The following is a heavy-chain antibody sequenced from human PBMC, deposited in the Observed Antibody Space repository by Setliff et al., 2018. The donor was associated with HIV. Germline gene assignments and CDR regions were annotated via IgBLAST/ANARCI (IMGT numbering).Heavy chain of an antibody. J-gene: IGHJ6*03. CDR1: GGTFSSYA. Sequence: SVKVSXXASGGTFSSYAISWVRQAPGQGLEWMGGIIPILGIANYAQKFQGRXXXXADKSTSTAYMEMSSLRSEDTAVYYCARSGGIGNYHWDVWGKGTTVTVSS. CDR2: IIPILGIA. V-gene: IGHV1-69*10. D-gene: IGHD3-16*01. CDR3: ARSGGIGNYHWDV.